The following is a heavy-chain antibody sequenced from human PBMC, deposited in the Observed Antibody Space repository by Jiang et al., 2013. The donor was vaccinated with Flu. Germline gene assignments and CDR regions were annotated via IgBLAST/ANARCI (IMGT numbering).Heavy chain of an antibody. CDR2: IIPILGIA. J-gene: IGHJ3*02. CDR1: GGTFSSYT. V-gene: IGHV1-69*04. CDR3: ARDPWGYSSGWVPSDAFDI. Sequence: GAEVKKPGSSVKVSCKASGGTFSSYTISWVRQAPGQGLEWMGRIIPILGIANYAQKFQGRVTITADKSTSTAYMELSSLRSEDTAVYYCARDPWGYSSGWVPSDAFDIWGQGTMVTVSS. D-gene: IGHD6-19*01.